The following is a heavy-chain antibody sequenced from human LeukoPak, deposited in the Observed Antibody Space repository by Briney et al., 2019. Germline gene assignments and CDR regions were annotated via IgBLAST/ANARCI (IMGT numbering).Heavy chain of an antibody. CDR2: ISSSSSTI. CDR3: AKTPDSYGSWYFDY. J-gene: IGHJ4*02. CDR1: GFTFSSYG. V-gene: IGHV3-48*01. Sequence: GGSLRLSCAASGFTFSSYGMNWVRQAPGKGLEWVSFISSSSSTIYYADSVKGRFTISRDNAKNSLYLQMNSLRAEDTAVYYCAKTPDSYGSWYFDYWGQGTLVTVSS. D-gene: IGHD5-18*01.